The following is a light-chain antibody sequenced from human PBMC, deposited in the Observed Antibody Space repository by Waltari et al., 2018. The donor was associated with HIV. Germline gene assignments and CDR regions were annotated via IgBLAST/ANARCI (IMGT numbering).Light chain of an antibody. Sequence: QSALTQPASVSGSPGQSITISCTGTSSDVGGYKYVSWYQQHPGKVPKLMIYEVTNRPSGVSNRFSGSKSGNTAPLTISGLQPEDEADYYCSSKSISSTPVLFGGGTKVTVL. V-gene: IGLV2-14*01. CDR1: SSDVGGYKY. CDR2: EVT. CDR3: SSKSISSTPVL. J-gene: IGLJ2*01.